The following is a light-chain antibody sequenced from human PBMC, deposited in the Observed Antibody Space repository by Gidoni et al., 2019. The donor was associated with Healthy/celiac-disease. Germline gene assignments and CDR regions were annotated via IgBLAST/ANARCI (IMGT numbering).Light chain of an antibody. CDR3: QQYGSSPLT. CDR2: GAS. CDR1: QSVSSSY. J-gene: IGKJ4*01. V-gene: IGKV3-20*01. Sequence: DIVLTQSPGTLSLSPGERATLSSRASQSVSSSYLAWYQQKPGQAPRLLIYGASSRATGIPDRFSGSGSGTDFTLTISRLEPEDFAVYYCQQYGSSPLTFGGGTKVEIK.